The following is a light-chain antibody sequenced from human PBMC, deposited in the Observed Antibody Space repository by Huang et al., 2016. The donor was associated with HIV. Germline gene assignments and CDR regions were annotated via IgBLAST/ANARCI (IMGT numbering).Light chain of an antibody. Sequence: EIVMTQSPATLSVSPGERATLSCRVSQSVSSNLAWYHQKPGQAPRLLIYAASTRATGIPARFSGSGSGTEFTLTISSLQSEDFAVYYCQQYNNWPRTFGQGTKVEIK. J-gene: IGKJ1*01. V-gene: IGKV3-15*01. CDR1: QSVSSN. CDR2: AAS. CDR3: QQYNNWPRT.